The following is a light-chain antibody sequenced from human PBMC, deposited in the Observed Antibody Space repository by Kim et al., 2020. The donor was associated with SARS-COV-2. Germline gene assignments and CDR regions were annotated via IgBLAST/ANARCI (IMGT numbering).Light chain of an antibody. J-gene: IGKJ4*01. CDR1: QSVRSS. V-gene: IGKV3-11*01. CDR2: DAS. CDR3: QQRSDWPQLT. Sequence: PGERATLSCRASQSVRSSLDWYQQRPGQAPRLLIYDASNRATGIPARFSGSGSGTDFTLTISSLEPEDFAVYYCQQRSDWPQLTFGGGTKVDIK.